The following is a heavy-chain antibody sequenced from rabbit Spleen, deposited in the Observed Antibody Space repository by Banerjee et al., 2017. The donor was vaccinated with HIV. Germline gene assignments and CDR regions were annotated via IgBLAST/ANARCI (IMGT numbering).Heavy chain of an antibody. D-gene: IGHD6-1*01. J-gene: IGHJ4*01. CDR3: ARDQGYSYNFATGDFDL. CDR2: IDDVDGST. V-gene: IGHV1S45*01. Sequence: QEQLVESGGGLVQPEGSLTLTCKASGFSFSDRDVMCWVRQAPGKGLEWIACIDDVDGSTYYASWAKGRFSSSKTSSTTVTLQMTSLTAADTAIYFCARDQGYSYNFATGDFDLWGPGTLVTVS. CDR1: GFSFSDRDV.